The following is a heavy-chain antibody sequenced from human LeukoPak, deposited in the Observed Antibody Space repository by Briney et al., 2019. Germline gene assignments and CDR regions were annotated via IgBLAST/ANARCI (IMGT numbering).Heavy chain of an antibody. CDR1: GFTFSTYG. J-gene: IGHJ4*02. D-gene: IGHD3-10*01. CDR2: IWYDGSNK. CDR3: ARASGPFDY. V-gene: IGHV3-33*01. Sequence: GGSLRLSCAASGFTFSTYGMHWVRQAPGKGLEWVAVIWYDGSNKYHADSVKGRFTISRDNSKNTLYLQMNSLRAEDTAVYSCARASGPFDYWGQGTLVTVSS.